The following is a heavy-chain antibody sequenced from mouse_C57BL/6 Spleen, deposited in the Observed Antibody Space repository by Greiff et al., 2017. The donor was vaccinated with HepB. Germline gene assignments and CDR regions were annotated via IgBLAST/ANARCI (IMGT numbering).Heavy chain of an antibody. CDR1: GYTFTSYW. V-gene: IGHV1-69*01. CDR3: AREGRNSSSAHWYFDV. D-gene: IGHD1-1*01. CDR2: IDPSDSYT. J-gene: IGHJ1*03. Sequence: VQLQQPGAELVMPGASVKLSCKASGYTFTSYWMHWVKQRPGQGLEWIGEIDPSDSYTNYNQKFKGKSTLTVDKSSSTAYMQLSSLTSEDSAVYYCAREGRNSSSAHWYFDVWGTGTTVTVSS.